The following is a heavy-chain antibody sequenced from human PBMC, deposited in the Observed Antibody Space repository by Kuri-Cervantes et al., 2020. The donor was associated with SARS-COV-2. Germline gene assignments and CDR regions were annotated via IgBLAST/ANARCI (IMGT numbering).Heavy chain of an antibody. CDR3: ARDRGLGSASSNGMDV. CDR1: GGTFSSYA. J-gene: IGHJ6*02. Sequence: ASVKVSCKASGGTFSSYAISWVRQAPGQGLEWMGWINAGNGNTKYSQKFQGRVTMTTDTSTSTAYMELRSLRSDDTAVYYCARDRGLGSASSNGMDVWGQGTTVTVSS. CDR2: INAGNGNT. D-gene: IGHD3-10*01. V-gene: IGHV1-18*01.